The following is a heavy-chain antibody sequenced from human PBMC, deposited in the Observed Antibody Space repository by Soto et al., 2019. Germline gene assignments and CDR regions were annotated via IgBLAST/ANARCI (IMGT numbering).Heavy chain of an antibody. V-gene: IGHV1-69*13. D-gene: IGHD6-13*01. J-gene: IGHJ5*02. CDR3: AKSSWPPNWFDP. CDR1: GGTFSSYA. Sequence: SVKVSCKASGGTFSSYAISWVRQAPGQGLEWMGGIIPIFGTANYAQKFQGRVTITADESTSTAYMELSSLRSEDTAVYYCAKSSWPPNWFDPWGQGTLVTVSS. CDR2: IIPIFGTA.